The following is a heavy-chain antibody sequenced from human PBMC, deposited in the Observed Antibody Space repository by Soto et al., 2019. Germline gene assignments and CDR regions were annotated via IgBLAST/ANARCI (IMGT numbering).Heavy chain of an antibody. Sequence: GGSLRLSCTASGFTFGDYAMSWVRQAPGKGLEWVGFIRSKAYGGTTEYAASVKGRFTISRDDSKSIAYLQMNSLKTEDTAVYYCTSAKLEYAEPYYYYGMDVWGQGTTVTVSS. CDR1: GFTFGDYA. CDR3: TSAKLEYAEPYYYYGMDV. CDR2: IRSKAYGGTT. V-gene: IGHV3-49*04. J-gene: IGHJ6*02.